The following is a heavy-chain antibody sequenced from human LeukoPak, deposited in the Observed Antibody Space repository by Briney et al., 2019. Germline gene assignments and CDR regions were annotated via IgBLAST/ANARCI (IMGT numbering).Heavy chain of an antibody. CDR2: IIPILNIA. Sequence: SVKVSCRSSVYTFTTYGITWVRQAPGQGLEWMGRIIPILNIANYAQKFQGRVTITADKSTSTAYMELSSLRSEDTAVYYCASAVGQDYYYYGMDVWGQGTTVTVSS. V-gene: IGHV1-69*04. J-gene: IGHJ6*02. CDR3: ASAVGQDYYYYGMDV. CDR1: VYTFTTYG. D-gene: IGHD2-2*01.